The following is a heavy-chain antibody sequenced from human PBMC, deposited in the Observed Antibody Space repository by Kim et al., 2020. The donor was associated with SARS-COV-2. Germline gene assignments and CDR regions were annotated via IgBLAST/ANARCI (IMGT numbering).Heavy chain of an antibody. D-gene: IGHD5-12*01. CDR3: ARVKSGYDYSFFSYYYYMDV. Sequence: GRFTISRDNAKNSLYLQMNSLRAEDTAVYYCARVKSGYDYSFFSYYYYMDVWGKGTTVTVSS. J-gene: IGHJ6*03. V-gene: IGHV3-11*01.